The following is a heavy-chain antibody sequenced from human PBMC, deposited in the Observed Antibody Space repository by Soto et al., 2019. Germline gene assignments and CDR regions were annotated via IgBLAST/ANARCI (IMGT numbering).Heavy chain of an antibody. V-gene: IGHV4-38-2*01. CDR2: IYHSGST. D-gene: IGHD3-3*01. Sequence: PSETLSLTCAVSGYSISSGYYWGWIRQPPGKGLEWIGSIYHSGSTYHNPSLKSRVTISVDTSKNQFSLKLSSVTAADTAVYYCARAGKERFDFWFDPWGQGTLVTVSS. J-gene: IGHJ5*02. CDR3: ARAGKERFDFWFDP. CDR1: GYSISSGYY.